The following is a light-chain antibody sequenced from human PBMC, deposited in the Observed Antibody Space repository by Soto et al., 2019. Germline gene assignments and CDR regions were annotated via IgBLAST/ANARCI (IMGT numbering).Light chain of an antibody. CDR2: AAS. V-gene: IGKV1-39*01. Sequence: IQLTHSPSSLSASVGDRVTITCRASQSISSYLNWYQQKPGKAPKLLIYAASSLQSGVPSRFSGSGSGTDFTLTISSLQPEDFATYYCQQSYSTLSSTFGPGTKVDIK. CDR1: QSISSY. J-gene: IGKJ3*01. CDR3: QQSYSTLSST.